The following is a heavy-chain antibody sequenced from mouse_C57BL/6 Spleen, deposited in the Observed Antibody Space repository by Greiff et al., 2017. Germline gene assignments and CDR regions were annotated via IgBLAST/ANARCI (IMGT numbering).Heavy chain of an antibody. J-gene: IGHJ4*01. CDR2: INPNNGGT. CDR1: GYTFTDYY. CDR3: ARRENYYGSYYAMDY. Sequence: EVQLQQSGPELVKPGASVKISCKASGYTFTDYYMNWVKQSHGKSLEWIGDINPNNGGTSYNQKFKGKATLTVDKSFSTAYMELRSLTSEDSAVYYCARRENYYGSYYAMDYWGQGTSVTVSS. V-gene: IGHV1-26*01. D-gene: IGHD1-1*01.